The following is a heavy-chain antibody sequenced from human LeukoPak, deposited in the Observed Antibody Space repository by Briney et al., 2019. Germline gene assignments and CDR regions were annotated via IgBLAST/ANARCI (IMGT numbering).Heavy chain of an antibody. CDR1: GFPFSSSA. Sequence: PGGSLRLSCSASGFPFSSSAMHWVPQAPGKGLEYVSAISDSGGSTYYADSVKGRFTISRDNSKNTLYLQMSSLRAEDTAVYFCVRGYSFGPYGMDVWGQGTTVTVSS. V-gene: IGHV3-64D*09. CDR2: ISDSGGST. J-gene: IGHJ6*02. CDR3: VRGYSFGPYGMDV. D-gene: IGHD2-15*01.